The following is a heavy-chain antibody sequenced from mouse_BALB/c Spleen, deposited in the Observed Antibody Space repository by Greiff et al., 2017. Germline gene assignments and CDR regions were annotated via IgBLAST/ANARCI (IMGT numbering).Heavy chain of an antibody. D-gene: IGHD4-1*01. J-gene: IGHJ3*01. Sequence: EVKVEESGGGLVQPGGSLKLSCAASGFTFSSYGMSWVRQTPDKRLELVATINSNGGSTYYPDSVKGRFTISRDNAKNTLYLQMSSLKSEDTAMYYCARAFLTGVFAYWGQGTLVTVSA. V-gene: IGHV5-6-3*01. CDR3: ARAFLTGVFAY. CDR1: GFTFSSYG. CDR2: INSNGGST.